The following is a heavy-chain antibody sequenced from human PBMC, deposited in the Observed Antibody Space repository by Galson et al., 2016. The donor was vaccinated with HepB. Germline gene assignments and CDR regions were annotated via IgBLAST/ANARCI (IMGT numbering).Heavy chain of an antibody. CDR2: IYGGGST. J-gene: IGHJ6*03. V-gene: IGHV3-53*01. Sequence: SLRLSCAASGFTVSSNYMSWVRQAPGKGLEWVSVIYGGGSTYYADSVKGRVTISRHNPHNTLYLQRNSLKAEDTAVYYCSRHQKKSDCSSTSCYYSYMDVWGKGTTVTVSS. D-gene: IGHD2-2*01. CDR3: SRHQKKSDCSSTSCYYSYMDV. CDR1: GFTVSSNY.